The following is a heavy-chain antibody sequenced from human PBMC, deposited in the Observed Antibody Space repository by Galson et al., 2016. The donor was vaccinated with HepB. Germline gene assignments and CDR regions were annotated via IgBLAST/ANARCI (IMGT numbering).Heavy chain of an antibody. CDR2: IFHSGTT. CDR3: ARGLPFMGVFEY. J-gene: IGHJ4*02. Sequence: SETLSFTCAVSGDSISSTNWWTWVRQFPGKGLEWVGEIFHSGTTNYNPSLKSRVTMSVDNSKNQFSLKLTSVTVADTAVYYCARGLPFMGVFEYWGQGSLVTVSS. D-gene: IGHD3-10*01. CDR1: GDSISSTNW. V-gene: IGHV4-4*02.